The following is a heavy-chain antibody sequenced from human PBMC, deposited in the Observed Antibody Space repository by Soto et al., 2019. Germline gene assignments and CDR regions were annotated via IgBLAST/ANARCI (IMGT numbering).Heavy chain of an antibody. CDR1: GGLFNTYA. D-gene: IGHD6-13*01. J-gene: IGHJ6*02. CDR3: ARGKAGTDDHHGMDV. V-gene: IGHV1-69*01. Sequence: QVQLVQSGAEVKKPGSSVKVSCAGSGGLFNTYAVSWVRQTPGHGLEWMGGIVPIFGTPNYAQKFQDRVTITADESTSTAYMEPSSLTSEDTAMYFCARGKAGTDDHHGMDVWGQGTTVIVSS. CDR2: IVPIFGTP.